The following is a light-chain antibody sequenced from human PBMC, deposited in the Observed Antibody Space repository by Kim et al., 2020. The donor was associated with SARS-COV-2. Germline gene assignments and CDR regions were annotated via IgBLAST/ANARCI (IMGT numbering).Light chain of an antibody. CDR3: QSYDSSLSGWV. Sequence: QLVLTQPPSVSGAPGQRVTISCTGSSSNIGAGYDVHWYQQLPGTAPKLLIYDNNNRPSGVPDRFSGSKSGTSASLAITGLQVEDEADYYCQSYDSSLSGWVFGGGTKLTVL. V-gene: IGLV1-40*01. CDR1: SSNIGAGYD. CDR2: DNN. J-gene: IGLJ2*01.